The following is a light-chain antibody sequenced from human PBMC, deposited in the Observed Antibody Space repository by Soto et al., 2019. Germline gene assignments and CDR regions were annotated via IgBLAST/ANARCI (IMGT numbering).Light chain of an antibody. V-gene: IGLV2-18*02. J-gene: IGLJ2*01. CDR3: SSYTSSITAV. CDR1: SSDVGSYNR. CDR2: EVS. Sequence: QSALTQPPSVSGSPGQSVTTSCTGTSSDVGSYNRVSWYQQPPGTAPKLMIYEVSNRPSGVPDRFSGSKSGNTASLTISGRQAEDEADYYCSSYTSSITAVFGGGTKLTVL.